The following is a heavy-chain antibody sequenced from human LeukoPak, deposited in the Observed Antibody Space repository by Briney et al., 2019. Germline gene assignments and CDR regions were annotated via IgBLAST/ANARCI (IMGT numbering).Heavy chain of an antibody. Sequence: GGSLRLSCAASGFIFSTYSMNWVRQAPGKGLEWVSSISSSSSYIYYADSVKGRFTISRDNAKNSLYLQMNSLRAEDTAVYYCASGDYYDSSGPQHYWGQGTLVTVSS. CDR2: ISSSSSYI. CDR1: GFIFSTYS. V-gene: IGHV3-21*01. CDR3: ASGDYYDSSGPQHY. J-gene: IGHJ4*02. D-gene: IGHD3-22*01.